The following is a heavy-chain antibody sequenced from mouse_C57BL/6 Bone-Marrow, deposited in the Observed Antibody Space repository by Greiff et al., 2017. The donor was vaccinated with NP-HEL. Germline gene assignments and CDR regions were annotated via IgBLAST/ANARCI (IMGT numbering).Heavy chain of an antibody. V-gene: IGHV14-4*01. CDR2: INPENGDT. Sequence: EVQLQQPGAELVRPGASVKLSCTASGFNIKDYYMHWVKQRPEQGLEWIGWINPENGDTEYASKFQGKATITADTSSNTAYLQLSSLTSEDTAVYYCTTLITTVVARPAWFAYWGQGTLVTVSA. CDR3: TTLITTVVARPAWFAY. D-gene: IGHD1-1*01. CDR1: GFNIKDYY. J-gene: IGHJ3*01.